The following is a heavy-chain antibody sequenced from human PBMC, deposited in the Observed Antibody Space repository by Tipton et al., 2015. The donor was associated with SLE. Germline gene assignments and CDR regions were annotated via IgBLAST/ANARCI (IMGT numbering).Heavy chain of an antibody. Sequence: TLSLTCAVSGYSISSGSYWGWIRQPPGKGLEWIGSMYNSGNTFYNPSLKSRVTISIDTSKNQFSLKLSSVTAADTAVYYCARGGEYDILLFDSWGQGTLVTVSS. V-gene: IGHV4-38-2*01. D-gene: IGHD3-10*01. CDR1: GYSISSGSY. CDR3: ARGGEYDILLFDS. J-gene: IGHJ4*02. CDR2: MYNSGNT.